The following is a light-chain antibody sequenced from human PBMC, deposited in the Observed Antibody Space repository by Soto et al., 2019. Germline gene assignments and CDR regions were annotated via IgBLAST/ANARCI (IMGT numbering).Light chain of an antibody. CDR3: QQFDSVPCT. V-gene: IGKV1-33*01. Sequence: IQMTQSPSSLSASVRDRITITCQASQDIKNYVIWYQHKPGKAPKLLIYDAASLGTGVSSRFSGSGSGTHFTLAISSLQPEDIATYYCQQFDSVPCTFGQGTKLEIK. CDR1: QDIKNY. J-gene: IGKJ2*02. CDR2: DAA.